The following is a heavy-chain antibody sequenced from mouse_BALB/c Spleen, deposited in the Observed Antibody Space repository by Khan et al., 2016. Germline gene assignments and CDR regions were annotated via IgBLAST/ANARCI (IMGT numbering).Heavy chain of an antibody. J-gene: IGHJ2*01. V-gene: IGHV14-4*02. CDR1: VFNIKDYY. D-gene: IGHD1-1*01. Sequence: VQLQQPGAELVRSGASVKLSCTASVFNIKDYYMHRVKQRPEQGLEWIGWIDPENGDTEYAPKFQGKATMTADTSSNAAYLQFSSLTSEDSAVYYCNAIYYGSDVYFDYWGQGTTLTVSS. CDR2: IDPENGDT. CDR3: NAIYYGSDVYFDY.